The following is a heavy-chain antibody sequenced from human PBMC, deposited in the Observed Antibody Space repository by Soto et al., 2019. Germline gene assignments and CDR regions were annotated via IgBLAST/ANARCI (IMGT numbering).Heavy chain of an antibody. Sequence: EVQMLESGGGLVQPGGSLRLSCAASGFIFSDYAMSRVRQAPGKGLESVAGMGGANGDTYYTESVRGRFAISRDNSKSTLFLQLSSLRAEDTAVYFCAKDGVDHNSVWDPFDIWGQGTLVTVSS. CDR3: AKDGVDHNSVWDPFDI. D-gene: IGHD2-15*01. CDR1: GFIFSDYA. J-gene: IGHJ3*02. V-gene: IGHV3-23*01. CDR2: MGGANGDT.